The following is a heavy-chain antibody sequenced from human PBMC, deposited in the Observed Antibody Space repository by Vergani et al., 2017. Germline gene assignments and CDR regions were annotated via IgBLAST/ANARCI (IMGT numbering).Heavy chain of an antibody. V-gene: IGHV3-30*03. Sequence: QVHLVESGGGVVQPGRSLRLSCVVSGFTSSYYGMHWVRQAPGKGLDWVAVISYDGTQKYYADSVKCRFTISRDNSKSTLYLQMNSLRTEDTAVYYCATKSCGTPGCQIGYFREWGQGTLVTVSS. CDR3: ATKSCGTPGCQIGYFRE. CDR2: ISYDGTQK. J-gene: IGHJ1*01. CDR1: GFTSSYYG. D-gene: IGHD1-1*01.